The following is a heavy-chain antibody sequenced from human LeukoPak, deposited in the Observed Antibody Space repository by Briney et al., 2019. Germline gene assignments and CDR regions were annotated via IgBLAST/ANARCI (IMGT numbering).Heavy chain of an antibody. V-gene: IGHV3-7*01. CDR2: IKQDGSEK. J-gene: IGHJ4*02. CDR1: GFTLSSYW. CDR3: ARAQTLHFDY. Sequence: PGGSLRLSCAASGFTLSSYWMSWVRQAPGKGLEWVANIKQDGSEKYYVDSVKGRFTISRDNAKNSLYLQMNSLRAEDTAVYYCARAQTLHFDYWGQGTLVTVSS.